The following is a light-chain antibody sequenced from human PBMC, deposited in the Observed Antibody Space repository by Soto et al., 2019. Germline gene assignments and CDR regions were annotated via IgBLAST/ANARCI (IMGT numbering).Light chain of an antibody. V-gene: IGKV3-20*01. CDR1: QSVSSSY. Sequence: EIVLTQSPGTLSLSPGERATLSCRVSQSVSSSYLAWYQQKPGQAPRLLIYGASSRATGIPDSFSGSGSGTDFTLTISRLEPEDFAVYYCQQYGSSPVTFGQGTRLEIK. CDR3: QQYGSSPVT. J-gene: IGKJ5*01. CDR2: GAS.